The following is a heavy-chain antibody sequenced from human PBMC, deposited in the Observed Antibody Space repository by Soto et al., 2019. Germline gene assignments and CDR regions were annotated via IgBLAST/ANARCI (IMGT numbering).Heavy chain of an antibody. CDR2: VSSNGSN. D-gene: IGHD2-15*01. CDR1: GASITQYY. CDR3: ARGCCSPYHNPEFDF. Sequence: QVQLQESGPGLVKPSETLSLTCTVSGASITQYYWNWIRQSPGKGLEWIVSVSSNGSNVFNPSLTCGVTVSVETSKNQFSLTMNSVTAADTAVYYCARGCCSPYHNPEFDFWGQGTLVTVSS. V-gene: IGHV4-59*01. J-gene: IGHJ4*02.